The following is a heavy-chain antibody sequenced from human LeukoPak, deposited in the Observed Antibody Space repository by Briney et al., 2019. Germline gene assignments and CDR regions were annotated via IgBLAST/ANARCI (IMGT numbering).Heavy chain of an antibody. D-gene: IGHD6-6*01. Sequence: ASVKVSCKASGYTFTSYYMHWVRQAPGQGLEWMGIINPGGGSISYAQKFQGRVTMTRDTSTSTVYMELSRLRSEDTAVYYCARQAYSSWSRSLAPFVDVWGKGTTVTVSS. CDR3: ARQAYSSWSRSLAPFVDV. CDR1: GYTFTSYY. CDR2: INPGGGSI. V-gene: IGHV1-46*03. J-gene: IGHJ6*04.